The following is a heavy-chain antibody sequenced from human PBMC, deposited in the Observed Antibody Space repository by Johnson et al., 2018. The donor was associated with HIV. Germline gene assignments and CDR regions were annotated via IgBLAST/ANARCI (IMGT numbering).Heavy chain of an antibody. V-gene: IGHV3-20*04. J-gene: IGHJ3*02. D-gene: IGHD3-22*01. Sequence: VQLVESGGGVVQPGRSLRLSCAASGFTFRSYAMHWVRQAPGKGLEWVSGINWNGGSTGYADSVKGRLTISRDNAKNSLYLQMNSLRVEDTAVYYCARKGSSGFGGIDAFDIWGQGTMVTVSS. CDR1: GFTFRSYA. CDR2: INWNGGST. CDR3: ARKGSSGFGGIDAFDI.